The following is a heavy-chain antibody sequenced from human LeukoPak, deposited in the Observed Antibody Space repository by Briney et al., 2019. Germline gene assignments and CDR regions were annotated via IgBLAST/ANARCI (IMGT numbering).Heavy chain of an antibody. CDR1: GFSYRTYW. Sequence: AGGSLRLSCAASGFSYRTYWMHWVRQAPGKGLVWVSRIHSDGSTTTYADSVKGRFTISRDSAKNMLYLQMNTLRAEDTAVYFCVREDDDAFDVWGQGTMVTVSS. J-gene: IGHJ3*01. CDR2: IHSDGSTT. CDR3: VREDDDAFDV. V-gene: IGHV3-74*01.